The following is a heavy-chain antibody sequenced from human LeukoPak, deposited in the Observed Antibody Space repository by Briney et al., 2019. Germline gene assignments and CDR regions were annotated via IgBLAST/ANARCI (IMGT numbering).Heavy chain of an antibody. D-gene: IGHD3-22*01. J-gene: IGHJ4*02. V-gene: IGHV3-30-3*01. CDR3: ARGSYYNSSGPFAY. Sequence: PGRSLRLSCAASGFTFSSYAMHWVRQAPGKGLEWVAVISYDGSNKYYADSVKGRFTISRDNSKNTLYLQMNSLRAEDTAVYYCARGSYYNSSGPFAYGGQGPRVTVSS. CDR1: GFTFSSYA. CDR2: ISYDGSNK.